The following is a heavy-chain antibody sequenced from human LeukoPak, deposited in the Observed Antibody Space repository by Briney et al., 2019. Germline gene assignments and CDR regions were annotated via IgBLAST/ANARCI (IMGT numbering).Heavy chain of an antibody. Sequence: PGGSLRLSCAASGFTFGTYGMHWVRQAPGKGLEWVAVVAYDGSIKYYADSVKGRFTISRDNSENTLYLQMSSLRAEDTALYYCAKKLPKAGTTTTTSSHYFDYWGQGTLVTVSS. J-gene: IGHJ4*02. V-gene: IGHV3-30*18. CDR3: AKKLPKAGTTTTTSSHYFDY. D-gene: IGHD1-26*01. CDR2: VAYDGSIK. CDR1: GFTFGTYG.